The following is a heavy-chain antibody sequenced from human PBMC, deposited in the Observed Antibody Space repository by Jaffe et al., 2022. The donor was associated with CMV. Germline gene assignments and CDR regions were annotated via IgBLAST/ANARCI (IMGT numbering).Heavy chain of an antibody. D-gene: IGHD6-19*01. J-gene: IGHJ4*02. CDR1: GFNFRIYG. Sequence: QVQLVESGGGVARPGRSLRLSCIGSGFNFRIYGMHWVRQAPGRGLEWLAVISHDGKNKFYADSVKGRFTISRDNSVNTVYLQMSSLRGEDTAVYFCAKEQHNSAWYADYLDYWGQGTPVTVSS. CDR2: ISHDGKNK. V-gene: IGHV3-30*18. CDR3: AKEQHNSAWYADYLDY.